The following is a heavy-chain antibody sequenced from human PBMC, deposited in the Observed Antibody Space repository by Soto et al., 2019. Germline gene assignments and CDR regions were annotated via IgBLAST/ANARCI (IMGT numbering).Heavy chain of an antibody. CDR3: ARDPFFGAYDI. J-gene: IGHJ3*02. CDR1: GFTFSTSW. D-gene: IGHD3-16*01. CDR2: VNGDETGK. V-gene: IGHV3-7*01. Sequence: EVQLVESGGGLVQPGGSLRLSCAASGFTFSTSWMSWVRQAQGRGLELVANVNGDETGKSYVDSVKGRFTISRDNAKNSVFLEMNRLRAEDAAVYYCARDPFFGAYDIWGQGALVTVSP.